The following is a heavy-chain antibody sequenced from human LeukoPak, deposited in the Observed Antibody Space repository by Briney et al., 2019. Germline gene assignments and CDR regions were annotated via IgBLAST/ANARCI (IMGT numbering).Heavy chain of an antibody. CDR1: GFTFSNYA. CDR3: ARGVRAGPFDI. V-gene: IGHV3-64*04. J-gene: IGHJ3*02. CDR2: ISSNGGST. Sequence: GGSLRLSCSASGFTFSNYAMYWVRQAPGKGLEYISAISSNGGSTYYADSVKGRFTISRDNAKNSLYLQMNSLRAEDTAVYYCARGVRAGPFDIWGQGTMVTVSS.